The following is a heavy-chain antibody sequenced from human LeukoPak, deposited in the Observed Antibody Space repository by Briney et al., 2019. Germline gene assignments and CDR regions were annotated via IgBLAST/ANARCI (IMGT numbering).Heavy chain of an antibody. D-gene: IGHD3-22*01. J-gene: IGHJ3*02. CDR1: GGSISSYY. CDR2: IYYSGST. CDR3: ARGGYYYDSSGYWGAFDI. Sequence: PLETLSLTCTVSGGSISSYYWSWIRQPPGKGLEWIGCIYYSGSTNYNPSLKSRVTISVDTSKNQFSLKLSSVTAADTAVYYCARGGYYYDSSGYWGAFDIWGQGTMVTVSS. V-gene: IGHV4-59*01.